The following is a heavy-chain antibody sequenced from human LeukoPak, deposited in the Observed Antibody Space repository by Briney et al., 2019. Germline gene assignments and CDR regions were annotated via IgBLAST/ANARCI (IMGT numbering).Heavy chain of an antibody. CDR2: INHSGST. D-gene: IGHD6-19*01. J-gene: IGHJ4*02. Sequence: SETLSLTCAVYGGSFSGYYWSWIRQPPGKGLEWIGEINHSGSTNYNPSLKSRVTISVDTSKNQFSLKLSSVTAADTAVYYCAREGYSSGWLDYWGQGTLVTVSS. V-gene: IGHV4-34*01. CDR1: GGSFSGYY. CDR3: AREGYSSGWLDY.